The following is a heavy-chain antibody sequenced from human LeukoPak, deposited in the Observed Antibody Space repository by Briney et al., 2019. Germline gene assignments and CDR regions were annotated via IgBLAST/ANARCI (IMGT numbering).Heavy chain of an antibody. CDR3: ARDSDLYYYDSSGYYYHAFDI. D-gene: IGHD3-22*01. Sequence: GASVKVSRKASGYTFTSYAISWVRQAPGQGLEWMGRIIPILGIANYAQKFQGRVTITADKSTSTAYMELSSLRSEDTAVYCCARDSDLYYYDSSGYYYHAFDIWGQGTMVTVSS. J-gene: IGHJ3*02. CDR1: GYTFTSYA. CDR2: IIPILGIA. V-gene: IGHV1-69*04.